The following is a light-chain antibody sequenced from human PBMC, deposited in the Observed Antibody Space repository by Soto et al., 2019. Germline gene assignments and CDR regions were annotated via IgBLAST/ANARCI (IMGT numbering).Light chain of an antibody. CDR3: CSYAGSYTHWV. CDR1: SSVVGGYNY. Sequence: QSALTQPRSVSGSPGQSVTISCTGTSSVVGGYNYVSWYQQHPGKAPKLMIYDVSKRPSGVPDRFSGSKSGNTASLTISGLQAEDEADYYCCSYAGSYTHWVFGGGTQLTVL. J-gene: IGLJ3*02. V-gene: IGLV2-11*01. CDR2: DVS.